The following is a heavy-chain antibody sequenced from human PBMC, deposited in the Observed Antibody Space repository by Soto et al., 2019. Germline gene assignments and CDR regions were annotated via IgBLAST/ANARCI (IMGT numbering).Heavy chain of an antibody. V-gene: IGHV3-23*01. CDR2: LTSSGGT. J-gene: IGHJ4*02. CDR3: AKGLNQFDY. CDR1: GFTFSTYW. Sequence: PGVSLRISCAASGFTFSTYWMSWVRQAPGKGLEWVSTLTSSGGTYYADSVKGRFTISRDKSKSTLYLQMISLRAEDTALYYCAKGLNQFDYWGQGAQVTVS. D-gene: IGHD2-2*01.